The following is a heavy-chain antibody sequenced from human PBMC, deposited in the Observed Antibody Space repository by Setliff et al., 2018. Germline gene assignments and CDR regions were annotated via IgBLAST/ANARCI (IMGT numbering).Heavy chain of an antibody. Sequence: ASVKVSCQASGYMVKSYGINCMRQAPGQGFEGMGWISPYNDNTKSAQQFQDRLTMTTDTTTSTSYMELRSVRSDDTAVYYCAMSYDSGFYLQCDAYDIWGQGILVTVSS. CDR3: AMSYDSGFYLQCDAYDI. CDR2: ISPYNDNT. CDR1: GYMVKSYG. J-gene: IGHJ3*02. D-gene: IGHD3-22*01. V-gene: IGHV1-18*04.